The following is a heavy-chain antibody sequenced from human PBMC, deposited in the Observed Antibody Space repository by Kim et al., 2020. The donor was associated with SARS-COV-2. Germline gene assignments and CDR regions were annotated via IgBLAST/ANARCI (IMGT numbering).Heavy chain of an antibody. J-gene: IGHJ3*02. V-gene: IGHV4-4*09. CDR3: ARSLPGGLDAFDI. Sequence: YNPALKSRVTISVDTSKNQFSLKLSSVTAADTAVYYCARSLPGGLDAFDIWGQGTMVTVSS. D-gene: IGHD5-12*01.